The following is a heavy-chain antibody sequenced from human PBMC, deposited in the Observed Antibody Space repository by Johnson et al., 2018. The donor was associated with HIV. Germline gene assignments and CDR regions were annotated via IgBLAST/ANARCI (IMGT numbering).Heavy chain of an antibody. CDR1: GFTFNNYG. Sequence: QVQLVESGGGVVQPGGSLRLSCAASGFTFNNYGMHWVRQSPGKGLEWVAFIRFDETIKYYGDSVKGRFTISRDNSKNTLYLQMNSLRAEDTAVYYCARDRTYSGYGKIAFDIWGQGTMVTVSS. CDR3: ARDRTYSGYGKIAFDI. D-gene: IGHD5-12*01. J-gene: IGHJ3*02. V-gene: IGHV3-30*02. CDR2: IRFDETIK.